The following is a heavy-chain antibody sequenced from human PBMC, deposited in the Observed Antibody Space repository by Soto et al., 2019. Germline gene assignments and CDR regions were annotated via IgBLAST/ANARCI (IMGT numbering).Heavy chain of an antibody. CDR2: IYYSGST. Sequence: QVQLQESGPGLLKPSETLSLNCTVSGGSLTNLYWSWIRQSPGKGLEWIGFIYYSGSTNYNPSLKGRVPLSIDTSKHGFSLRLKSATAADTALYYCAVDGDSSDWFGCWFDSWGQGAVVTVSS. D-gene: IGHD6-19*01. CDR1: GGSLTNLY. V-gene: IGHV4-59*11. CDR3: AVDGDSSDWFGCWFDS. J-gene: IGHJ5*01.